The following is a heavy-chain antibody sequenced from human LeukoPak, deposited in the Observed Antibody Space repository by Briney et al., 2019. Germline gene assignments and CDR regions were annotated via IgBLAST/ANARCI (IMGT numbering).Heavy chain of an antibody. J-gene: IGHJ4*02. Sequence: GASVKVSCKASGGTFSSYAISWVRQASGQGLEWMGGIIPIFGTANYAQKFQGRVTITTDESTSTAYMELSSLRSEDTAVYYCASNSPQGYYDSSGYYYYYFDYWGQGTLVTVSS. V-gene: IGHV1-69*05. CDR2: IIPIFGTA. CDR1: GGTFSSYA. D-gene: IGHD3-22*01. CDR3: ASNSPQGYYDSSGYYYYYFDY.